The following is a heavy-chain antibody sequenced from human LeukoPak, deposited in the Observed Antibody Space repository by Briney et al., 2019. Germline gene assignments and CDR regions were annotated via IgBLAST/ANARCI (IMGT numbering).Heavy chain of an antibody. CDR2: IYYSGST. Sequence: SETLSLTCTVSGGSISSYYWSWIRQPPGKGLEWIGYIYYSGSTNYNPSLKSRVTISVDTSKNQFSLKLSSVTAADTAVYYCARVTYYYDSSGYFLDAFDIWGQGTMVTVSS. V-gene: IGHV4-59*01. CDR3: ARVTYYYDSSGYFLDAFDI. J-gene: IGHJ3*02. CDR1: GGSISSYY. D-gene: IGHD3-22*01.